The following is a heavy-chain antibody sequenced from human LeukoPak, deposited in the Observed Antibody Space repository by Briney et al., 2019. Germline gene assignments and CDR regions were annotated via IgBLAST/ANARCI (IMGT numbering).Heavy chain of an antibody. D-gene: IGHD6-13*01. CDR2: IYYSGST. CDR1: GGSISSGGYY. J-gene: IGHJ5*02. V-gene: IGHV4-31*03. CDR3: ARGRLGSRYSSSHRDNWFDP. Sequence: SETLSLTCTVSGGSISSGGYYWSWLRQHPGTGLEWIGYIYYSGSTYYNPSLKSRVTISVDTSKNQFSLKLSPVTAADTAVYYCARGRLGSRYSSSHRDNWFDPWGQGTLVTVSS.